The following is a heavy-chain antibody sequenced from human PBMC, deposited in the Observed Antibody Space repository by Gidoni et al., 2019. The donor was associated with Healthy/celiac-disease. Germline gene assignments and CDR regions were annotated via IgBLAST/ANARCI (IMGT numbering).Heavy chain of an antibody. CDR3: AKSTYGDYVRRFDY. CDR1: GFTFSSYA. J-gene: IGHJ4*02. V-gene: IGHV3-23*01. CDR2: ISGSGGST. D-gene: IGHD4-17*01. Sequence: EVQLLESGGGLVQPGGSLRLSCAGSGFTFSSYAVSWVRQAPGKGLGWVSAISGSGGSTYYADSVKGRFTISRDNSKNTLYLQMNSLRAEDTAVYYCAKSTYGDYVRRFDYWGQGTLVTVSS.